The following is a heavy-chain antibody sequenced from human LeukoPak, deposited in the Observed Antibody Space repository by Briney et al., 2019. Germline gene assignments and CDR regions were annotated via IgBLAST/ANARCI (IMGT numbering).Heavy chain of an antibody. V-gene: IGHV3-15*01. J-gene: IGHJ4*02. CDR2: IKSITDGGTT. Sequence: GGSLRLSCAASGFTFSNAWMSWVRQAPGKGLEWVGRIKSITDGGTTDYAAPVKGRFTISRDDSKNTLYLQMNSLKTEDTAVYYCTTAYCSSTSCYLSYWGQGTLVTVSS. CDR1: GFTFSNAW. CDR3: TTAYCSSTSCYLSY. D-gene: IGHD2-2*01.